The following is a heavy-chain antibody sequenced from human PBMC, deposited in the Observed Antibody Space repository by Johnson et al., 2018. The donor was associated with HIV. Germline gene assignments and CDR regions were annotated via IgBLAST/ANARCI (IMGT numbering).Heavy chain of an antibody. CDR2: ISYDGSNT. V-gene: IGHV3-30*04. Sequence: QVQLVESGGGLIQPGGSLRLSCAASGFTFNSYAMHWVRQAPGRGLEWVAVISYDGSNTYYADSVRGRFTLSRDNSKNTGYLQMNSLRAEDTAGYYCARNIAGAGRGAFDIWGQGTMVTVSS. D-gene: IGHD6-19*01. J-gene: IGHJ3*02. CDR1: GFTFNSYA. CDR3: ARNIAGAGRGAFDI.